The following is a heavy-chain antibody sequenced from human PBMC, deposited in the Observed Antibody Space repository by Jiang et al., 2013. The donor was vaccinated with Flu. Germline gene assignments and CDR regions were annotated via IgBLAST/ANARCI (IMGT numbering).Heavy chain of an antibody. CDR2: IYYSGST. CDR1: GGSISSHY. V-gene: IGHV4-59*11. D-gene: IGHD2-15*01. CDR3: ARSIGVVVVAEGYFDY. J-gene: IGHJ4*02. Sequence: TLSLTCTVSGGSISSHYWSWIRQPPGKGLEWIGYIYYSGSTNYNPSLKSRVTISVDTSKNQFSLKLSSVTAADTAVYYCARSIGVVVVAEGYFDYWGQGTLVTVSS.